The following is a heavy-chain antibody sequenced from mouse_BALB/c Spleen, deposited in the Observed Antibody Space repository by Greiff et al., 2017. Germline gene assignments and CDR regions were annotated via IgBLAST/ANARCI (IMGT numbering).Heavy chain of an antibody. CDR2: ISSGGST. V-gene: IGHV5-6-5*01. Sequence: EVKVVESGGGLVKPGGSLKLSCAASGFTFSSYAMSWVRQTPEKRLEWVASISSGGSTYYPDSVKGRFTISRDNARNILYLQMSSLRSEDTAMYYCARGGDYGNLLRYYYAMDYWGQGTSVTVSS. D-gene: IGHD2-1*01. J-gene: IGHJ4*01. CDR1: GFTFSSYA. CDR3: ARGGDYGNLLRYYYAMDY.